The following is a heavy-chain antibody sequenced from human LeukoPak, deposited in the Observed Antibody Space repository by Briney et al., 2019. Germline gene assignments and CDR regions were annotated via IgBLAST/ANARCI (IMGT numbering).Heavy chain of an antibody. CDR2: IRANGGST. V-gene: IGHV3-23*01. CDR3: AKDLDYYGAGSRVFDY. CDR1: AFTFSTYA. D-gene: IGHD3-10*01. Sequence: PGGSLRLSCAASAFTFSTYAVSWVRQPAGRGIGWVSGIRANGGSTYYADSVKGRFTISRDNSKNTLYLQLNSLRAEDTAVYYCAKDLDYYGAGSRVFDYWGQGTLVTVSS. J-gene: IGHJ4*02.